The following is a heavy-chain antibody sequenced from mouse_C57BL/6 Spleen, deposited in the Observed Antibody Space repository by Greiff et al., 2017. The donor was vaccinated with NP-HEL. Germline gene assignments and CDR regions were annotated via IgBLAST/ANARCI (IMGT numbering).Heavy chain of an antibody. CDR2: ISSGSSTI. CDR3: ARPHDGPYAMGY. D-gene: IGHD2-3*01. V-gene: IGHV5-17*01. CDR1: GFTFSDYG. Sequence: EVMLVESGGGLVKPGGSLKLSCAASGFTFSDYGMHWVRQAPEKGLEWVAYISSGSSTIYYADTVKGRFTISGDNAKNTLFLQMTSLRSEDTAMYYCARPHDGPYAMGYWGQGTSVTVSS. J-gene: IGHJ4*01.